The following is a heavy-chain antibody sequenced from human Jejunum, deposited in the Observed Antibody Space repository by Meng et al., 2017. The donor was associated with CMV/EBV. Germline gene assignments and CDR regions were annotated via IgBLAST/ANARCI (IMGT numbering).Heavy chain of an antibody. J-gene: IGHJ5*02. V-gene: IGHV3-73*01. D-gene: IGHD2-2*01. CDR1: FTLSDYT. Sequence: FTLSDYTIHWVSQAPGQGLGWVGRIRSETYSSETAYAASVKGRFIISRDDSKNTAYLQMNSLKTEDTAVYYCTRHSIVVVPAAGFDPWGQGTLVTVSS. CDR2: IRSETYSSET. CDR3: TRHSIVVVPAAGFDP.